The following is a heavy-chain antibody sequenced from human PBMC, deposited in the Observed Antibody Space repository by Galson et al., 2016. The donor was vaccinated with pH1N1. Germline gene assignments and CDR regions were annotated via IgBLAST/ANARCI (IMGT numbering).Heavy chain of an antibody. D-gene: IGHD3-22*01. V-gene: IGHV3-23*01. Sequence: SLRLSCAASGFTFSSFGIHWVRQVPGKGLEWVSFVSATGLSRYYADSVKGRLTISRDNSKNTVSLNVSSLRVEDTALYYCAKDQSTKIIFQGTFDNWGHGTLVTVSS. CDR1: GFTFSSFG. CDR3: AKDQSTKIIFQGTFDN. CDR2: VSATGLSR. J-gene: IGHJ4*01.